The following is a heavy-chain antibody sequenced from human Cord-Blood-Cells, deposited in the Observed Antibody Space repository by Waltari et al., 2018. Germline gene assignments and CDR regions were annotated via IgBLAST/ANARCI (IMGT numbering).Heavy chain of an antibody. CDR3: AKDVTRAGFDAFDI. CDR2: ISWNSGSI. CDR1: GFTFDDYA. D-gene: IGHD6-13*01. Sequence: EVQLVESGGGLVQPGRSLRLSCAASGFTFDDYAMHWVRQAPGKGLEWVSGISWNSGSIGYADSVKGRFTISRDNAKNSLYLQRNSLRAEDTALYYCAKDVTRAGFDAFDIWGQGTMVTVSS. V-gene: IGHV3-9*01. J-gene: IGHJ3*02.